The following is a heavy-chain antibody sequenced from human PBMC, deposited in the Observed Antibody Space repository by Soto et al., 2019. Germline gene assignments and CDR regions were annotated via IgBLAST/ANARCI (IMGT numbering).Heavy chain of an antibody. CDR1: GGSFSGYY. CDR3: ARESGRIAVAGTPSITWFDP. CDR2: ISHSGST. Sequence: QVQLQQWGAGLLKPSETLSLTCAVYGGSFSGYYWSWIRQPPGKGLEWIGEISHSGSTNYNPSLKSRGTISVDTSKNQFSLKLSSVTAADTAVYYCARESGRIAVAGTPSITWFDPWGQGTLVTVSS. D-gene: IGHD6-19*01. J-gene: IGHJ5*02. V-gene: IGHV4-34*01.